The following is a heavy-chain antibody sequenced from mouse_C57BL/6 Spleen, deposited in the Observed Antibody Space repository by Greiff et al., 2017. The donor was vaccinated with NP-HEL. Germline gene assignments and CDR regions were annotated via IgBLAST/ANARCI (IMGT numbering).Heavy chain of an antibody. CDR2: INPSSGYT. D-gene: IGHD1-1*01. J-gene: IGHJ4*01. Sequence: QVQLKESGAELARPGASVKMSCKASGYTFTSYTMHWVKQRPGQGLEWIGYINPSSGYTKYNQKFKDKATLTADKSSSTAYMQLSSLTSEDSAVYYCARWHYYGSSGDAMDYWGQGTSVTDSS. CDR3: ARWHYYGSSGDAMDY. CDR1: GYTFTSYT. V-gene: IGHV1-4*01.